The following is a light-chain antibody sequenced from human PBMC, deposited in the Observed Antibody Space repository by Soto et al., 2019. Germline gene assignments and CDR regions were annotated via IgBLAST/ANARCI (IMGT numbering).Light chain of an antibody. CDR3: QQYNSYSQT. V-gene: IGKV1-5*03. CDR2: KAS. J-gene: IGKJ1*01. CDR1: QSISSW. Sequence: DIQMTQSPSTLSASVGDRVSITGRASQSISSWLAWYQQKPGQAPKLLIYKASTLESGVPSRFSGSGSGTEFTLTISSLQPEDFATYYCQQYNSYSQTFGQGTKVDNK.